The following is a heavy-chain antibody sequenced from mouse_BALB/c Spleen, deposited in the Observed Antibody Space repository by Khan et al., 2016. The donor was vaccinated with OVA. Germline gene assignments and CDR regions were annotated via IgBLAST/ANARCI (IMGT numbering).Heavy chain of an antibody. Sequence: QVQLQQSGAELAQPGASVKMSCKASGYTFSNYWIHLVKQRPGQGLEWIGYINPSSGYTYHNQTFTDNATLTTDKSSSTAYKQLISLTSEDATVYYCARDRIDYWGQGTTLTVSS. J-gene: IGHJ2*01. CDR1: GYTFSNYW. CDR3: ARDRIDY. CDR2: INPSSGYT. V-gene: IGHV1-7*01.